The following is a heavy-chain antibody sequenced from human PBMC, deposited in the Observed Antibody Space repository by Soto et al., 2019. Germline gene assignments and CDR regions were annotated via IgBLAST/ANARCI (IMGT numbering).Heavy chain of an antibody. D-gene: IGHD3-9*01. CDR3: ARGPPLYYILTGYYPGTLHWFAL. J-gene: IGHJ5*02. CDR2: INHSGST. V-gene: IGHV4-34*01. CDR1: GGSFNAYY. Sequence: PSGTMSLTCAVYGGSFNAYYWSWIRQPPGKGLEWIGEINHSGSTNYNPSLKSRVTISVYTSKNQFSLKLSSVTAADTAVYYCARGPPLYYILTGYYPGTLHWFALWLQRTLV.